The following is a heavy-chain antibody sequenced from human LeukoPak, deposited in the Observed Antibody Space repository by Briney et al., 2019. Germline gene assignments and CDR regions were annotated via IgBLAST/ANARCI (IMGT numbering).Heavy chain of an antibody. CDR1: GGTFSSYA. V-gene: IGHV1-69*04. J-gene: IGHJ4*02. Sequence: ASVKVSCKASGGTFSSYAISWVRQAPGQGLEWMGRIIPILGIANYAQKFQGRVTITADKSTSTAYMELSSLRSEDTAVYYCASLPAIGYCSGGSCFLVDSWGQGSLVTVSS. D-gene: IGHD2-15*01. CDR3: ASLPAIGYCSGGSCFLVDS. CDR2: IIPILGIA.